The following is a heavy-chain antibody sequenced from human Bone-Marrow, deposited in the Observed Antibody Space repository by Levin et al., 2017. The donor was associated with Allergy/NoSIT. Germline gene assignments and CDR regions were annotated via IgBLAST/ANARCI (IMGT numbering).Heavy chain of an antibody. V-gene: IGHV3-15*01. CDR2: IKSKTDGGTT. CDR1: GYTFSNAW. J-gene: IGHJ4*02. Sequence: GGSLRLSCAASGYTFSNAWMSWVRQAPGKGLEWVGRIKSKTDGGTTDYAAPVKGRFTISRDDSKNTLYLQMNSLKTEDTAVYYCTTGYIRFGAEFMDYWGQGTLVTVSS. D-gene: IGHD3-3*01. CDR3: TTGYIRFGAEFMDY.